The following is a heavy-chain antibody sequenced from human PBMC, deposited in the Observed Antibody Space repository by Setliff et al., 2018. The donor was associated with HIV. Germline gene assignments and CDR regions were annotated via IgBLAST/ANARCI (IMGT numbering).Heavy chain of an antibody. Sequence: SETLSLTCTVSGGSISSETFSWNWIRQPAGKGLEWIGRIYTSGSTDYNPSLKSRVTMSVDTSKNQFSLKLSSVTPADTAVYYCARHICGTTACYAVDVWGPGTMVTVSS. CDR2: IYTSGST. D-gene: IGHD2-2*01. V-gene: IGHV4-4*07. CDR1: GGSISSETFS. J-gene: IGHJ3*01. CDR3: ARHICGTTACYAVDV.